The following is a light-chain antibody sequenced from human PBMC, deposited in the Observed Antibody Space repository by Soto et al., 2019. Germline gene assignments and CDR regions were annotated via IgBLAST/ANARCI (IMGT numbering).Light chain of an antibody. Sequence: EIQLTQSPSVLSASVGDPVTITCRASQALSNYLAWYQQKPGKAPQLLIYAASRLQSGVPSRFSGSGSGTDFTLTISSLQSEDFAVYYCQQYNNWPRTFGQGTKVEIK. CDR1: QALSNY. CDR2: AAS. V-gene: IGKV1-9*01. J-gene: IGKJ1*01. CDR3: QQYNNWPRT.